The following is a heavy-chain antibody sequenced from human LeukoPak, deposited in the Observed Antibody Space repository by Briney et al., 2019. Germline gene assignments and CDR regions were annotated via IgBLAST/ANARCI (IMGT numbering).Heavy chain of an antibody. CDR2: IYSGGST. CDR1: GFTVSSNY. J-gene: IGHJ4*02. Sequence: PGGSLRLSCAASGFTVSSNYMSWVRQAPGKGLEWVSVIYSGGSTYYADSVKGRLTISRDNSKNTLYLQMNSLRAEDTAVYYCAKAQDRDRFDYWGQGTLVTVSS. CDR3: AKAQDRDRFDY. V-gene: IGHV3-53*01.